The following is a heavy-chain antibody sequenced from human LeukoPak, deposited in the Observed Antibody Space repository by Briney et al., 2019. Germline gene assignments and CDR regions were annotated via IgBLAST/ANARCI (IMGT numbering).Heavy chain of an antibody. CDR2: IRPHTGET. D-gene: IGHD2-2*01. Sequence: ASVKVSCKASGYNFPSYGINWVRQAPGQGLEWMGWIRPHTGETNSAQRFQDRVTMTRDTSTTTAYMELRSLRFDDTAVYYCARDRGGKGSAIFYWGQGSLVTVSS. J-gene: IGHJ4*02. V-gene: IGHV1-18*01. CDR3: ARDRGGKGSAIFY. CDR1: GYNFPSYG.